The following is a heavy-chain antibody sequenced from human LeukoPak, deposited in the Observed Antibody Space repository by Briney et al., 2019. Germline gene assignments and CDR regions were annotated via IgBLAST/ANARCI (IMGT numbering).Heavy chain of an antibody. J-gene: IGHJ4*02. CDR2: LYSGGNT. V-gene: IGHV3-53*04. Sequence: PGGSLRLSCAASGFIVSSSYMNWVRQAPGKGLEWVSVLYSGGNTYYADPVRGRFTISRHNSNNTLYLQMNSLRAEDTAVYYCARESGSGGWGGFDYWGQGILVTVSS. CDR3: ARESGSGGWGGFDY. CDR1: GFIVSSSY. D-gene: IGHD6-19*01.